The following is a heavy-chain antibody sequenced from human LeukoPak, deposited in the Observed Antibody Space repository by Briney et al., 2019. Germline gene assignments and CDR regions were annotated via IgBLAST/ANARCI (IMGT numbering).Heavy chain of an antibody. CDR1: GGSISSYY. CDR2: ISYSGNT. CDR3: ARAPITPNWFDP. J-gene: IGHJ5*02. Sequence: SETLSLTCTVSGGSISSYYWSWIRQPPGKGLEWIGYISYSGNTSYNPSLKSRVTISVDTSKNQFSLKLSSVTAADTAVYYCARAPITPNWFDPWGQGTLVTVSS. D-gene: IGHD3-10*01. V-gene: IGHV4-59*01.